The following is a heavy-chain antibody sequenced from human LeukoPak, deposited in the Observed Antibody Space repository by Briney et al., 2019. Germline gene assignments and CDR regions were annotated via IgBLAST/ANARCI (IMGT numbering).Heavy chain of an antibody. D-gene: IGHD6-19*01. CDR2: IRSDGSNT. V-gene: IGHV3-30*02. Sequence: PGGSLRLSCAASGFTFSTYGMHWVRQAPGKGLEWVAFIRSDGSNTYYADSVKGRFTISRDNSKNTLYMQMNNLRAEDTAVYYCARILSSAWGELGYWGQGTLVTVSS. J-gene: IGHJ4*02. CDR1: GFTFSTYG. CDR3: ARILSSAWGELGY.